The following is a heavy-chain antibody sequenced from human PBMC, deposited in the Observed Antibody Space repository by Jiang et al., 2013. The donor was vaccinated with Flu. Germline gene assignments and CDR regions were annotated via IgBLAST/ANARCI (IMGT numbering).Heavy chain of an antibody. D-gene: IGHD1-26*01. CDR1: GGSFSGYY. J-gene: IGHJ6*02. V-gene: IGHV4-34*01. CDR3: ARGQVGSYSFYYYYGMDV. Sequence: LLKPSETLSLTCAVYGGSFSGYYWTWIRQPPGRGLEWIGEINHSGSTIYTPSLKSRVIISVDTSKNQFSLKVRSVNVADTAVYYCARGQVGSYSFYYYYGMDVWGRGTPVT. CDR2: INHSGST.